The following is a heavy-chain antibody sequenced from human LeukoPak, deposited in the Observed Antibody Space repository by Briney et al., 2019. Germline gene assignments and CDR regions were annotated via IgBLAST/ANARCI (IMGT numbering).Heavy chain of an antibody. D-gene: IGHD4-11*01. CDR2: ISSSSSYI. V-gene: IGHV3-21*01. J-gene: IGHJ1*01. CDR3: ATYSTRNAREFQS. CDR1: GFTFSSYS. Sequence: GGSLRLSCAASGFTFSSYSMNWVRQAPGKGLEWVSSISSSSSYIYYADSVKGRFTISRDNAKNSLYLRMNSLRAGDTAVYYCATYSTRNAREFQSWGQGTLVTVSS.